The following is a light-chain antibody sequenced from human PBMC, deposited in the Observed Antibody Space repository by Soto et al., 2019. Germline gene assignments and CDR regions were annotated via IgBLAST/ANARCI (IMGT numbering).Light chain of an antibody. V-gene: IGKV3-15*01. J-gene: IGKJ5*01. CDR1: QSVGSY. CDR3: QQYNNWPIT. CDR2: GAS. Sequence: VLTQSPAILSLSQGERATLSCRASQSVGSYLAWYQQKPGQAPRLLIYGASTRATGIPARFSGSGSGTEFTLTISSLQSEDFEIYYCQQYNNWPITFGQGTRLEIK.